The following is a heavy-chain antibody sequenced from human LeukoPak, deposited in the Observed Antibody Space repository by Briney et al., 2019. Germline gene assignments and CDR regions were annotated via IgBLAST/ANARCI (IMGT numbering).Heavy chain of an antibody. CDR2: LYYSGST. CDR3: ARVKGVVTAILDY. CDR1: GGSISSSSYY. Sequence: SETLSLTCTVSGGSISSSSYYWGWIRQPPGKGLEWIGSLYYSGSTYYNPSLKSRVTISVDTSKTQFSLKLSSVTAADTAVYYCARVKGVVTAILDYWGQGTLVTVSS. V-gene: IGHV4-39*07. J-gene: IGHJ4*02. D-gene: IGHD2-21*02.